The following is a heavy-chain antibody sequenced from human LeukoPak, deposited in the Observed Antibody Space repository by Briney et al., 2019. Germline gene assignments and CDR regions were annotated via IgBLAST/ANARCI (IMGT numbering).Heavy chain of an antibody. Sequence: PGGSLRLSCAASGFTFSSYAMHWVRQAPGKGLEWVAVISYDGSNKYYADSVKGRFTISRDNSKNTLYLQMNSLRAEDTAVYYCASCGGPWGNYYDSSGYLVVWGQGTLVTVSS. J-gene: IGHJ4*02. CDR1: GFTFSSYA. V-gene: IGHV3-30-3*01. D-gene: IGHD3-22*01. CDR3: ASCGGPWGNYYDSSGYLVV. CDR2: ISYDGSNK.